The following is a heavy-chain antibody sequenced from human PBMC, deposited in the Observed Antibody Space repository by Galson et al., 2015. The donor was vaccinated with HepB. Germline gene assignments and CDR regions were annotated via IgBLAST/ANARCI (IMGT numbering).Heavy chain of an antibody. J-gene: IGHJ4*02. V-gene: IGHV4-34*01. CDR2: INHSGST. Sequence: SETLSLTCAVYGGSFSGYYWSWIRQPPGKGLEWIGEINHSGSTNYNPSLKSRVTISVDTSKNQFSLKLSSVTAADTAVYYCARWGAAAGTTYVYWGQGTLVTVSS. D-gene: IGHD6-13*01. CDR3: ARWGAAAGTTYVY. CDR1: GGSFSGYY.